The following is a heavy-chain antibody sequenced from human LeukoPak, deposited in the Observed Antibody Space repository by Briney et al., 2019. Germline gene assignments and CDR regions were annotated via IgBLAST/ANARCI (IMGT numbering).Heavy chain of an antibody. J-gene: IGHJ4*02. D-gene: IGHD5-24*01. CDR2: ISGSGTGT. CDR3: AEDRGYMATTPDY. CDR1: GFTFISYG. Sequence: GGTLTLSCSVSGFTFISYGMSWVRQAPGKGLEWVSAISGSGTGTYYADSVEGRFTISRDNSKNTLYLQMNSLRAEDTAVYYCAEDRGYMATTPDYWGQGTLVTVSS. V-gene: IGHV3-23*01.